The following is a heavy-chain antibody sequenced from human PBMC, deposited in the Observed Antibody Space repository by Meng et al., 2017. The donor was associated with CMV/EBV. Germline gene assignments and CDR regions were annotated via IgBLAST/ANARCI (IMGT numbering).Heavy chain of an antibody. J-gene: IGHJ6*02. CDR3: ASDNLYSSSPYYGMDV. D-gene: IGHD6-6*01. Sequence: TCKASGYTFTGYYMHWVRQAPGQGLEWMGWINPNSGGTNYAQKFQGRVTMTRDTSISTAYMELSRLRSDDTAVYYCASDNLYSSSPYYGMDVWGQGTTVTVSS. CDR1: GYTFTGYY. CDR2: INPNSGGT. V-gene: IGHV1-2*02.